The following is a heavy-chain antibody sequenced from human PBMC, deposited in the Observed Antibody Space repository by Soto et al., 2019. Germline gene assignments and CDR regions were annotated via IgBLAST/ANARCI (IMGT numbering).Heavy chain of an antibody. CDR3: ARIAVANIDY. Sequence: QVQLVQSGAEVKKPGASVKDSCKPSGYTFTSYAMHWVRQAPGQRLEWMGWINAGNGNTKYSQKFQVRVTITRDTSASTAYMDLIMLISEDTAVYYCARIAVANIDYWGQGPLVTVSS. J-gene: IGHJ4*02. D-gene: IGHD6-19*01. CDR1: GYTFTSYA. V-gene: IGHV1-3*01. CDR2: INAGNGNT.